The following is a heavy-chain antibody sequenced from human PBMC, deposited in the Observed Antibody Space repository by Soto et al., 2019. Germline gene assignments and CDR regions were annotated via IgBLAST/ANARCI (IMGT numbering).Heavy chain of an antibody. CDR1: GDSMTKYY. CDR3: ARTVGAAYYFDF. J-gene: IGHJ4*02. D-gene: IGHD1-26*01. CDR2: IYTSGST. Sequence: SETLSLTCTVSGDSMTKYYWSWIRQPAGKGLEWIGRIYTSGSTNYNPSLKSRVSMSIDTSNNHFSLNLKSVTAADTAVYYCARTVGAAYYFDFWGQGALVTVSS. V-gene: IGHV4-4*07.